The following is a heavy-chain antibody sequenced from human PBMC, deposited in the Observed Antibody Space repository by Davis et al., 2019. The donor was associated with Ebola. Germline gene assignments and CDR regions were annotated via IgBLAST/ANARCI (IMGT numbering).Heavy chain of an antibody. CDR3: ARDYHYYDSSPPRH. CDR1: GFTFSSYS. D-gene: IGHD3-22*01. J-gene: IGHJ1*01. V-gene: IGHV3-21*01. Sequence: GESLKISCAASGFTFSSYSMNWVRQAPGKGLEWVSSISSSSSYIYYADSVKGRFTISRDNAKNSLYLQMNSLRAEDTAVYYCARDYHYYDSSPPRHWGQGTLVTVSS. CDR2: ISSSSSYI.